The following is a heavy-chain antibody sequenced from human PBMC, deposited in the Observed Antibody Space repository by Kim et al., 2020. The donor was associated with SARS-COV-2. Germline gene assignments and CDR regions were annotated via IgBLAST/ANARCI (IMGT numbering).Heavy chain of an antibody. V-gene: IGHV1-69*13. CDR2: IIPIFGTA. J-gene: IGHJ4*02. D-gene: IGHD3-16*01. CDR3: ASGGLGIHFDY. CDR1: GYTFTSYG. Sequence: SVKVSCKASGYTFTSYGISWVRQAPGQGLEWMGGIIPIFGTANYAQKFQGRVTITADESTSTVYMELSSLRSEDTAVYYCASGGLGIHFDYWGQGTLVT.